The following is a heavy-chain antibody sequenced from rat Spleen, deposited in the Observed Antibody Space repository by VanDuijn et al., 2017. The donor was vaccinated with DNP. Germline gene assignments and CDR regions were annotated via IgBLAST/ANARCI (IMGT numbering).Heavy chain of an antibody. Sequence: EVQLVESGGGLVQPGRSLKLSCAASGFTFSDYYMAWVRQAPTKGLEWVASISNTGDSTYYSDSVKGRFSISRDNAKSTLYLQMDSLRSEDTATYYCAREVQPYVMDAWGQGASVTVSS. CDR1: GFTFSDYY. J-gene: IGHJ4*01. CDR2: ISNTGDST. D-gene: IGHD1-5*01. CDR3: AREVQPYVMDA. V-gene: IGHV5-25*01.